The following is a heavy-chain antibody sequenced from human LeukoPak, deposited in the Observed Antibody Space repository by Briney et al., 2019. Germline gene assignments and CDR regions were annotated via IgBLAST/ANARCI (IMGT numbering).Heavy chain of an antibody. V-gene: IGHV1-18*01. CDR2: ISAYNGNT. Sequence: ASVKVSCKASGYTFTSYGISWVRQAPGQGLEWMGWISAYNGNTNYAQKLQGRVTMTTDTSTSTAYMELRSLRSDDTAVYYCARERVVAAIYWYFDLWGRGTLVTVSS. CDR1: GYTFTSYG. D-gene: IGHD2-15*01. CDR3: ARERVVAAIYWYFDL. J-gene: IGHJ2*01.